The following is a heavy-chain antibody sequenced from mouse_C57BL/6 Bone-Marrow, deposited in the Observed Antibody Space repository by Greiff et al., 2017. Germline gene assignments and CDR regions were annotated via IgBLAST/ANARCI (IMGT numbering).Heavy chain of an antibody. Sequence: VHVKQPGAELVKPGASVKMSCKASGYTFTSYWITWVKQRPGQGLEWIGDIYPGSGSTNYNEKFKSKATLTVDTSSSTAYMQLSSLTSEDSAVYYCARCLLYHFDYWGQGTTLTVSS. CDR2: IYPGSGST. D-gene: IGHD2-12*01. J-gene: IGHJ2*01. CDR3: ARCLLYHFDY. V-gene: IGHV1-55*01. CDR1: GYTFTSYW.